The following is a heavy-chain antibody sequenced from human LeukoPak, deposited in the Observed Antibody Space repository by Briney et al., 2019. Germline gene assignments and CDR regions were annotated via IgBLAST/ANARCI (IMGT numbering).Heavy chain of an antibody. D-gene: IGHD1-14*01. Sequence: VSVKVSCKASGYTFTSYDINWVRQATGQGLEWMGWMNPNSGNTGYAQKFQGRVTITRNTSISTAYMELSSLRSEDTAVYYCARGYRRNHYFDYWGQGTLVTVSS. V-gene: IGHV1-8*03. CDR3: ARGYRRNHYFDY. J-gene: IGHJ4*02. CDR2: MNPNSGNT. CDR1: GYTFTSYD.